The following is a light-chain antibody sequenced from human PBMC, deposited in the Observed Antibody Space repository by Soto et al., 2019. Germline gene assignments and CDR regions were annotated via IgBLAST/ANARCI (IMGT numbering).Light chain of an antibody. CDR1: SSNIRAGYD. V-gene: IGLV1-40*01. J-gene: IGLJ3*02. CDR3: QSYDSSLSGWV. Sequence: QSVPTQPPSVSGAPGQRVTISCTGSSSNIRAGYDVHWYQQLPGTAPKLLIFGNNNRPSGVPDRFSGSKSGTSASLAITGLQAEDEADYYCQSYDSSLSGWVFGGGTKLTVL. CDR2: GNN.